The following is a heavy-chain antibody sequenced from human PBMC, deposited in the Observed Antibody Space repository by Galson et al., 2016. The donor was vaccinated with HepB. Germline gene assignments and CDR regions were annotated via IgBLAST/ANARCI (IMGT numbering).Heavy chain of an antibody. J-gene: IGHJ6*02. V-gene: IGHV1-46*01. D-gene: IGHD3-22*01. Sequence: SVKVSCKASGYTFTSYYIHWVRQAPGQGLEWMGVYNPSGGRSRYAQKFQGRLTMTRDTSTTSVSLELRSLRSEDSALYYCARDRRFTHDKEQFPDYQYSYSMDLWGQGATVTVSS. CDR2: YNPSGGRS. CDR3: ARDRRFTHDKEQFPDYQYSYSMDL. CDR1: GYTFTSYY.